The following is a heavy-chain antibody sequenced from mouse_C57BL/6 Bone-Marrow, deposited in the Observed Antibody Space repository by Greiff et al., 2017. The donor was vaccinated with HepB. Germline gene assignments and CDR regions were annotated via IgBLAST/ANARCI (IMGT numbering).Heavy chain of an antibody. D-gene: IGHD2-1*01. CDR1: GYTFTSYW. CDR3: ARGEDGNYGRVYYFDY. V-gene: IGHV1-55*01. CDR2: IYPGSGST. Sequence: QVQLQQPGAELVKPGASVKMSCKASGYTFTSYWITWVKQRPGQGLEWIGDIYPGSGSTNYNEKFKSKATLTVDTSSSTAYMQLSSLTSEDSAVYYCARGEDGNYGRVYYFDYWGQGTTLTVSS. J-gene: IGHJ2*01.